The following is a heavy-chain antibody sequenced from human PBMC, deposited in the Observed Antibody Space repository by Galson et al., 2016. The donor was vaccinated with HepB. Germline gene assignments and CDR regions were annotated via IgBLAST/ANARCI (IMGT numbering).Heavy chain of an antibody. Sequence: SVKVSCKASGYIFTNCYMHWVRQAPGQGLEWMGIINPSGGGTNYAQKFQGRVTMTSYTSTSTVYMELSSLTSEDTAVYYCARGFRWIENSLDYWGQGTLVTVSS. CDR3: ARGFRWIENSLDY. D-gene: IGHD4-23*01. CDR1: GYIFTNCY. V-gene: IGHV1-46*01. CDR2: INPSGGGT. J-gene: IGHJ4*02.